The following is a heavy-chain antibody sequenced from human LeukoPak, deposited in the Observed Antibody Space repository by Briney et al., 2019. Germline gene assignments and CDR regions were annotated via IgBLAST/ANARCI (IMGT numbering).Heavy chain of an antibody. Sequence: GGSLRLSCAASGFTVSNNYMSWVRQAPGKGLEWVSVIYSGGSTYYADSVKGRFTISRDSSKNTLYLQMNSLRAEDTAVYYCARDSLGMSKLDSWGQGTLVTVSS. CDR2: IYSGGST. J-gene: IGHJ4*02. D-gene: IGHD5/OR15-5a*01. V-gene: IGHV3-53*01. CDR3: ARDSLGMSKLDS. CDR1: GFTVSNNY.